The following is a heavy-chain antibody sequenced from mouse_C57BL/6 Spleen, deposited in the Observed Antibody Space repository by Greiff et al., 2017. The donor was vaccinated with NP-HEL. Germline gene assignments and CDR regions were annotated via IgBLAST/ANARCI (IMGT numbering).Heavy chain of an antibody. J-gene: IGHJ2*01. CDR3: TLTGRDY. CDR2: IDPENGDT. V-gene: IGHV14-4*01. Sequence: VQLQPSGAELVRPGASVKLSCTASGFNIKDDYMPWVKQRPEQGLEWIGWIDPENGDTEYASKFQGKATITADTSSNTAYLQLSSLTSEDTAVYYCTLTGRDYWGQGTTLTVSS. D-gene: IGHD4-1*01. CDR1: GFNIKDDY.